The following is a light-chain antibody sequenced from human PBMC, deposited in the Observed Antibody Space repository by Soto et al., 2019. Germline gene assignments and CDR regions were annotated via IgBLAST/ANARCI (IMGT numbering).Light chain of an antibody. CDR3: QSYDTSLSGSV. CDR1: SSNIGAGYD. CDR2: GNN. Sequence: QAVVTQPPSVSGAPGQTVTISCTGSSSNIGAGYDVHWYQQLPRTAPKLLIYGNNNRPSGVPDRFSGSKSGTSASLAITGLQAEDEADYYCQSYDTSLSGSVFGGGTKVTVL. J-gene: IGLJ2*01. V-gene: IGLV1-40*01.